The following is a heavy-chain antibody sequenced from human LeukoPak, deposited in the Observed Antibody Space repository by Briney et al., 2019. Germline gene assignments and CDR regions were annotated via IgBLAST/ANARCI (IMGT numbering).Heavy chain of an antibody. V-gene: IGHV3-23*01. Sequence: ETLSLTCTVSGGSISSSSYYWGWIRQPPGKGLEWVSAISAGGSSTYYADSVKGRFTISRDNSKNTLYLQMNSLRAEDTARYYCAKIIAADAYYMDVWGKGTTVTVSS. CDR3: AKIIAADAYYMDV. CDR1: GGSISSSSYY. CDR2: ISAGGSST. J-gene: IGHJ6*03. D-gene: IGHD6-13*01.